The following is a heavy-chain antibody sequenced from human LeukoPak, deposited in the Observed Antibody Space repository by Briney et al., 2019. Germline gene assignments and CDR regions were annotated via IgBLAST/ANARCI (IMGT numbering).Heavy chain of an antibody. Sequence: GGSLRLSCAASGFTFSSYSMNWVRQAPGKGLEWVSYISSISSTIYYADSVKGRFTISRDNAKNSLYLQMNSLRDEDTAVYYCARDYSLGLSIAAAGPSWFDPWGQGTLVTVSS. CDR2: ISSISSTI. J-gene: IGHJ5*02. CDR3: ARDYSLGLSIAAAGPSWFDP. CDR1: GFTFSSYS. V-gene: IGHV3-48*02. D-gene: IGHD6-13*01.